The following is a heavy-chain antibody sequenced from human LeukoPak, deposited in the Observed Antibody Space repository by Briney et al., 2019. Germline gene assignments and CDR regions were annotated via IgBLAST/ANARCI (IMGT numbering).Heavy chain of an antibody. D-gene: IGHD3-3*01. Sequence: GGSLRLSGAASGLPFRIYWMHWARQPPGKGLVGFSRINSVGSSTSYADSLRGRFPISRDNAKNPLYLQMTGWKAEDPTVYYCAREQANSYYDFWSGQNSLLDYWGQGTLVTVSS. CDR2: INSVGSST. V-gene: IGHV3-74*01. CDR3: AREQANSYYDFWSGQNSLLDY. J-gene: IGHJ4*02. CDR1: GLPFRIYW.